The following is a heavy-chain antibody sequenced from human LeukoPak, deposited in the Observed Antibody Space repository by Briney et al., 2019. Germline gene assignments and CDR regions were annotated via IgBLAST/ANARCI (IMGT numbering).Heavy chain of an antibody. D-gene: IGHD4-17*01. V-gene: IGHV3-21*01. CDR2: ISSSSSYI. Sequence: GGSLRLSCAASGFTFSSYSMNWVRQAPGKGLEWVSSISSSSSYIYYADSVKGRFTISRDNAKNSLYLRMNSLRAEDTAVYYCARGDYGDNYYYYGMDVWGQGTTVTVSS. J-gene: IGHJ6*02. CDR3: ARGDYGDNYYYYGMDV. CDR1: GFTFSSYS.